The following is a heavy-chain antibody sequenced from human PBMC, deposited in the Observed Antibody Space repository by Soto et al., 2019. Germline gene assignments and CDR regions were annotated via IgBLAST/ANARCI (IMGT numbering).Heavy chain of an antibody. V-gene: IGHV4-34*01. D-gene: IGHD2-2*01. Sequence: SETLSLTCAVYGGSFSGYYWSWIRQPPGKGLEWIGEINHSGSTNYNPSLKSRVTISVDTSKNQFSLKLSSVTAADTAVYYCAREKIVVPGTGFDPWGQGTLVTVSS. CDR3: AREKIVVPGTGFDP. CDR2: INHSGST. J-gene: IGHJ5*02. CDR1: GGSFSGYY.